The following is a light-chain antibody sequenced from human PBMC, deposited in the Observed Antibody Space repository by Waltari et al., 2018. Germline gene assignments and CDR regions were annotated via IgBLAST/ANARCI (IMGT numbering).Light chain of an antibody. CDR2: KDT. J-gene: IGLJ3*02. Sequence: SYELTQPPSVSVSPRQTARITCSGDALPKQYAYWFQQKPGQALVLLIYKDTERPSGIPERFSGSSSGTTVTLTISGVQAEDEAVYYCQSTDSSATYRVFGGGTKLTVL. V-gene: IGLV3-25*03. CDR3: QSTDSSATYRV. CDR1: ALPKQY.